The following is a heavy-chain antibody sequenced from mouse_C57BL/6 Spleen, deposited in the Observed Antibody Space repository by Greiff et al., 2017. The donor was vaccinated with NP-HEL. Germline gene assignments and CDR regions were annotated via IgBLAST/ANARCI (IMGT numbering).Heavy chain of an antibody. CDR1: GYTFTDYY. D-gene: IGHD1-1*01. CDR3: AKPYYGSSYVAY. Sequence: EVQLQQSGPELVKPGASVKISCKASGYTFTDYYMNWVKQSHGKSLEWIGDINPNNGGTSYNQKFKGKATLTVDKSSSTAYMELRSLTSEDSAVYYCAKPYYGSSYVAYWGQGTLVTVSA. V-gene: IGHV1-26*01. CDR2: INPNNGGT. J-gene: IGHJ3*01.